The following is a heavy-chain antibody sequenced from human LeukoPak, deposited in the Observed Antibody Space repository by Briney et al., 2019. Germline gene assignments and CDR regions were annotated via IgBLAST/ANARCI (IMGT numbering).Heavy chain of an antibody. CDR2: ISAYNGNT. J-gene: IGHJ3*02. V-gene: IGHV1-18*01. CDR3: ARDEGYSGYDRAFDI. Sequence: ASVKVSCKASGYTFTSFGISWVPQSPGQGLEWMGWISAYNGNTNYAQKLQGRVTMTTDTSTSTAYMELRSLRSDDTAVYYCARDEGYSGYDRAFDIWGQGTMVTVSS. CDR1: GYTFTSFG. D-gene: IGHD5-12*01.